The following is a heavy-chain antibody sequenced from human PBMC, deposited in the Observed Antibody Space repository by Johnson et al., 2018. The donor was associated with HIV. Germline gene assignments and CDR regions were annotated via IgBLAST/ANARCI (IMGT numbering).Heavy chain of an antibody. CDR1: GFTVSSNY. CDR2: IYSAGST. CDR3: ARDARQPGGDAFDI. D-gene: IGHD3-16*01. Sequence: DVQLVESGGGLIQPGGSLRLSCAASGFTVSSNYMSWVRQAPGKGLEWVSVIYSAGSTYYADSVKGRVTISRDNSKNTLYLQMTTLRAEDTAVYYCARDARQPGGDAFDIWGQGTMVTVSS. J-gene: IGHJ3*02. V-gene: IGHV3-53*01.